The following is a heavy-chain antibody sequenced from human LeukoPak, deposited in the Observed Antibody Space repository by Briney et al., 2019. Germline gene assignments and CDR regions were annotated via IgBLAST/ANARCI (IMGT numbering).Heavy chain of an antibody. J-gene: IGHJ4*02. D-gene: IGHD1-20*01. CDR1: GGSFSGYY. CDR3: ARVPRYNWNAPYVY. CDR2: INHSGST. V-gene: IGHV4-34*01. Sequence: SETLSLTCAVYGGSFSGYYWSWIRQPPRKGLEWIWEINHSGSTNYNPSLKSRVTISVDTSKNQFSLKLSSVTAADTAVYYCARVPRYNWNAPYVYWGQGTLVTVSS.